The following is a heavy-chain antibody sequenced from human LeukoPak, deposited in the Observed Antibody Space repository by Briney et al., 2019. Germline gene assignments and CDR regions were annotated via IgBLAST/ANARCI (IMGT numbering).Heavy chain of an antibody. Sequence: GGSLRLSCAASGFTFSDYYMSWIRQAPGKGLEWVSYISSGGSTIYYADSVKGRFTISRDNSKNTLYLQMNSLRAEDTAVYYCARDRGYYDSSGYYEGLFDYWGQGTLVTVSS. CDR1: GFTFSDYY. D-gene: IGHD3-22*01. CDR3: ARDRGYYDSSGYYEGLFDY. CDR2: ISSGGSTI. V-gene: IGHV3-11*04. J-gene: IGHJ4*02.